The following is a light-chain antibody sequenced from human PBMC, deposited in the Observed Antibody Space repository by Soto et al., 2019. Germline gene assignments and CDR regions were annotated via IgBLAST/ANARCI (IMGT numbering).Light chain of an antibody. J-gene: IGKJ2*01. CDR3: QQYKSYWVYT. CDR2: DAS. V-gene: IGKV1-5*01. Sequence: DIQMTQSPSTLSASVGDRVTITCRASQSISSWLAWYQQKPGKAPKLLIYDASSLESGVPSRFSGSGSGTEFTLTISSPQPDDFATYYCQQYKSYWVYTCGQGTKVDIK. CDR1: QSISSW.